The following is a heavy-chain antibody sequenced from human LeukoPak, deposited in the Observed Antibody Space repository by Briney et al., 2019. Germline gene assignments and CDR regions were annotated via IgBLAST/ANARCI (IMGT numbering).Heavy chain of an antibody. J-gene: IGHJ4*02. Sequence: SETLSLTCTVSGASLSSSSWTWIRHPPGKGLECIGFIYYSGTAHYNPSLKSRVTISLDTSKIQFSLRLSSVTAADTAVYYCARHLSSGWSDYWGQGTLVTVSS. V-gene: IGHV4-59*08. CDR2: IYYSGTA. D-gene: IGHD6-19*01. CDR1: GASLSSSS. CDR3: ARHLSSGWSDY.